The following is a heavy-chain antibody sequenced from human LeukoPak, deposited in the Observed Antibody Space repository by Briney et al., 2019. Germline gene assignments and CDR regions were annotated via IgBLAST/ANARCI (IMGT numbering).Heavy chain of an antibody. Sequence: GGSLRLSCAASGFTFSNYWTSWVRQAPGKGLEWVANIKHDGSDKHYVDSVKGRFTIARDSAKNSLNLQMNSLRAEDTAVYYCARGGNYDILTGYIFDYWGQGTLVTVSS. D-gene: IGHD3-9*01. V-gene: IGHV3-7*03. J-gene: IGHJ4*02. CDR1: GFTFSNYW. CDR3: ARGGNYDILTGYIFDY. CDR2: IKHDGSDK.